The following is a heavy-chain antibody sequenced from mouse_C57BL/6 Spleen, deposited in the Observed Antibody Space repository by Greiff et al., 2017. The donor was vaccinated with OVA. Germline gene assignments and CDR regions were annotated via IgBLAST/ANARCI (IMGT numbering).Heavy chain of an antibody. D-gene: IGHD2-1*01. CDR2: ISSGGSYT. J-gene: IGHJ2*01. CDR1: GFTFSSYG. Sequence: EVKLMESGGDLVKPGGSLKLSCAASGFTFSSYGMSWVRQTPDKRLEWVATISSGGSYTYYPDSVKGRFTISRDNAKNTLYLQMSSLKSEDTAMYYCARPIYYGNSPYYFDYWGQGTTLTVSS. CDR3: ARPIYYGNSPYYFDY. V-gene: IGHV5-6*01.